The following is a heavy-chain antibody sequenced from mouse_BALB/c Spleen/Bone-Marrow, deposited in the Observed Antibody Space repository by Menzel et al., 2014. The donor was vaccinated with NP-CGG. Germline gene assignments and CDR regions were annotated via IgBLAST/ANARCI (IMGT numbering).Heavy chain of an antibody. D-gene: IGHD2-2*01. Sequence: EVMLVESGGGLAKPGGSLKLSCAASGFTFSSNGMSWVRQTPEKRLEWVATISGGGNYTYYPDSVKGRFTISRDNAKNNLYLQMSSLRSEDTALYYCARNYYGYDGYFDYWGQGTTLTVSS. V-gene: IGHV5-9-2*01. J-gene: IGHJ2*01. CDR1: GFTFSSNG. CDR2: ISGGGNYT. CDR3: ARNYYGYDGYFDY.